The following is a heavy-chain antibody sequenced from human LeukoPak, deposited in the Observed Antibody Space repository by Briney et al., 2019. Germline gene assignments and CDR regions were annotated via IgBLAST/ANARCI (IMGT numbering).Heavy chain of an antibody. CDR2: IYYSGST. CDR1: GGSISSYY. D-gene: IGHD1-26*01. CDR3: ARIGGKGGDYFDY. V-gene: IGHV4-59*08. Sequence: SETLSLTCTVSGGSISSYYWSWIRQPPGKGLEWIGYIYYSGSTNYNPSLKSRVTISVDTSKNQFSLKLSSVTAADTAVYYCARIGGKGGDYFDYWGQGTMVTVSS. J-gene: IGHJ4*02.